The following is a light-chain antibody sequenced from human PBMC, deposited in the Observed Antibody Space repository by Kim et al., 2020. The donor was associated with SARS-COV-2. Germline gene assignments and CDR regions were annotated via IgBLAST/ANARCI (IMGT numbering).Light chain of an antibody. CDR2: GAF. Sequence: EIVMTQSPATLSVSTGERATLSCRASQSVNNNLAWYQQKPGQAPRLLIHGAFTRATGIPARFSGSGSGTEFTLTISSLQSEDFAVYYCQQYYIWYTFGQGTKLEI. CDR1: QSVNNN. CDR3: QQYYIWYT. V-gene: IGKV3-15*01. J-gene: IGKJ2*01.